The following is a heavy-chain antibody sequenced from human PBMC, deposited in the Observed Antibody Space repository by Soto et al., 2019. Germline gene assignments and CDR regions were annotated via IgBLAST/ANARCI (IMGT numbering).Heavy chain of an antibody. CDR1: GGSFSGYY. CDR3: ARGAYDFWSGPTYFDYYYYYMDV. Sequence: PSETLSLTCAVYGGSFSGYYWSWIRQPPGKGLEWNGEIYHSGSTNYNPSLKSRVTISVDTSNNQFSLKLSSVTAADTAVYYCARGAYDFWSGPTYFDYYYYYMDVWGKGTTVTVSS. D-gene: IGHD3-3*01. V-gene: IGHV4-34*01. J-gene: IGHJ6*03. CDR2: IYHSGST.